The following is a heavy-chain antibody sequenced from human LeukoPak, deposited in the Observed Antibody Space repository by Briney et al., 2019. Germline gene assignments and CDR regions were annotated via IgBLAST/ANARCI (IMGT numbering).Heavy chain of an antibody. V-gene: IGHV5-10-1*01. J-gene: IGHJ4*02. CDR3: ARNPLEYSSSWYRDY. Sequence: GESLKISCNGSGYSFTNYLISLGRQMPGKGLGWGGRIDPNDSNTNYRPSFQGHVTISADKSISTAYLQWSSLKASDPAMYYCARNPLEYSSSWYRDYWGEGTLVTVSS. CDR1: GYSFTNYL. CDR2: IDPNDSNT. D-gene: IGHD6-13*01.